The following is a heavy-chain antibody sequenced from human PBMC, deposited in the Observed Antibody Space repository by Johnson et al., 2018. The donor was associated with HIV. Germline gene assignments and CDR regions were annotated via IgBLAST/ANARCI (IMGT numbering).Heavy chain of an antibody. D-gene: IGHD2-15*01. Sequence: QVQLVESGGGVVQPGRSLRLSCVASGFRFSSYAVHWVRQAPGKGLEWVAVISYDGSNKYYADSVKGRFTISRDNSKNTLYLQMNSLRAEDTAVYYCARGPRDIVVVAATSAFDIWGQGTMVTVSS. J-gene: IGHJ3*02. CDR1: GFRFSSYA. V-gene: IGHV3-30-3*01. CDR2: ISYDGSNK. CDR3: ARGPRDIVVVAATSAFDI.